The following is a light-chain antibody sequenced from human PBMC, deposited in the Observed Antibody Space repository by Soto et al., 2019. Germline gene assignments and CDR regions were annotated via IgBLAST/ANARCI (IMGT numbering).Light chain of an antibody. CDR3: QQYNSYQYT. V-gene: IGKV1-5*01. CDR2: DAS. J-gene: IGKJ2*01. Sequence: DIQMTQSPSTLSASVGDRVTITCRASQSISSWLAWYQQKPGEAPKLLIYDASSLESGVPSRFSGSGSGTEFTLTISSLQPDDFATYSCQQYNSYQYTFGQGTKLEIK. CDR1: QSISSW.